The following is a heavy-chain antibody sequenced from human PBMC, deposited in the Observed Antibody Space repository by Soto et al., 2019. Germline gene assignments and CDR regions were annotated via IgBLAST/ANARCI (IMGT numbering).Heavy chain of an antibody. CDR2: INPSGGST. CDR1: GYTFTSYY. Sequence: ASVKVSCKASGYTFTSYYMHWVRQAPGQGLEWMGIINPSGGSTSYAQKFQGRVTMTRDTSTSTVYMELSSLRSEDTAVYYCARDPLGGLIWFGELSYGMDGWGQGNRVTVSS. V-gene: IGHV1-46*01. D-gene: IGHD3-10*01. CDR3: ARDPLGGLIWFGELSYGMDG. J-gene: IGHJ6*02.